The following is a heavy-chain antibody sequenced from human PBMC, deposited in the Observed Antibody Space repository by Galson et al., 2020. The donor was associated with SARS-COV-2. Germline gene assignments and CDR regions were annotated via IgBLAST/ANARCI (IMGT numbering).Heavy chain of an antibody. D-gene: IGHD3-22*01. Sequence: GGSLSLSCAASGFTLSSYSMNWVRQAPGKGLEWVAYIRRSTSNIYYGDSVKGRFTISRDNGKNSLYLQMNSLRDEDTAIYYCARDHHDSSGYYYDGMDVWGQGTTVTVSS. CDR1: GFTLSSYS. V-gene: IGHV3-48*02. CDR2: IRRSTSNI. J-gene: IGHJ6*02. CDR3: ARDHHDSSGYYYDGMDV.